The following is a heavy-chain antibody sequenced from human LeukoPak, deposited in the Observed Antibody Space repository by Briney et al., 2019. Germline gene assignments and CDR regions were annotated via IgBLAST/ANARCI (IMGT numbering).Heavy chain of an antibody. Sequence: GGSLRLSCAASGFTFNTYSMNWIRQAPGKGLEWVSYISSRSTTIYYTDSVKGRFTISRDNAKNSLYLQMNSLRDEDTAVYYCVRDLDGGTSYIGYWGQGALVTVSS. CDR1: GFTFNTYS. V-gene: IGHV3-48*02. CDR2: ISSRSTTI. CDR3: VRDLDGGTSYIGY. J-gene: IGHJ4*02. D-gene: IGHD4-23*01.